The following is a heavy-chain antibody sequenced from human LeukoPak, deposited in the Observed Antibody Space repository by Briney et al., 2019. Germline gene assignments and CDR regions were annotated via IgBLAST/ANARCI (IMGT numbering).Heavy chain of an antibody. J-gene: IGHJ4*02. Sequence: GGSLRLSCAASGFTFSNSAMSWVRQAPGKGLEWVSAISGSGGSTYYADSVKGRFTISRDNSKNTLYLRMNSLRAEDTAVYYCAKEYCSGGSCYCSRWGQGTLVTVSS. D-gene: IGHD2-15*01. CDR2: ISGSGGST. CDR3: AKEYCSGGSCYCSR. CDR1: GFTFSNSA. V-gene: IGHV3-23*01.